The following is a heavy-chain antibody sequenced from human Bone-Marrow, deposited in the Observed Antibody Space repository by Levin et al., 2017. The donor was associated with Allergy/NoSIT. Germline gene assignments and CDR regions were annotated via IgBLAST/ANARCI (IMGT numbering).Heavy chain of an antibody. CDR2: IYGDGAE. D-gene: IGHD1-1*01. CDR1: GFSLSPAEVG. V-gene: IGHV2-5*02. Sequence: SGPTLVKPTQTLTLTCTFSGFSLSPAEVGVGWIRQPPGKALEWLALIYGDGAERYSPSLKSRLTITKDTSKNQVVLTMTNMDPVDTATYYCAQRGQTTTAFDYWGQGTLVTVSS. CDR3: AQRGQTTTAFDY. J-gene: IGHJ4*02.